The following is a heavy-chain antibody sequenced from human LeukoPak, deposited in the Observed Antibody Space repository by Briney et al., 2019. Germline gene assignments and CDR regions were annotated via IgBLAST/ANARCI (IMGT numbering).Heavy chain of an antibody. J-gene: IGHJ4*02. Sequence: PGGSLRLSCAASGFTFSSYAMHWVRQAPGKGLEWVAVISYDGSNKYYADSVKGRFTISRDNSKNTLYLQMNSLRAEDTAVYYCARGRAFYDILTGSFLFDYWGQGTLVTVSS. CDR2: ISYDGSNK. D-gene: IGHD3-9*01. V-gene: IGHV3-30-3*01. CDR3: ARGRAFYDILTGSFLFDY. CDR1: GFTFSSYA.